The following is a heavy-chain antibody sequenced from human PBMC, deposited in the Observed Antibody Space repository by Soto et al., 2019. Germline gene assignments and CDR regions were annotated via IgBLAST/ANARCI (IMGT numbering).Heavy chain of an antibody. CDR1: GGSISSSNW. Sequence: SETLSLTCAVSGGSISSSNWWSWVRQPPGKGLEWIGEIYHSGSTNYNPSLKSRVTISVDTSKNQFSLRLTSVTAADTAVYFCARVRTEYAGLDYWGQGTLVTVSS. CDR2: IYHSGST. CDR3: ARVRTEYAGLDY. D-gene: IGHD2-2*01. V-gene: IGHV4-4*02. J-gene: IGHJ4*02.